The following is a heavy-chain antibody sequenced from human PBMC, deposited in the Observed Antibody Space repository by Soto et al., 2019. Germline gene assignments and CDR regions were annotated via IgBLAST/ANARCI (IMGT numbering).Heavy chain of an antibody. D-gene: IGHD2-2*02. Sequence: SETLSLTCAVYGGSFSGYYWSWIRQPPGKGLEWIAEINHRGKTFYNPSLQSRVSISVDTPNNQLSLRLTAVTAADTAVYYCVRGGRSCEIDQCYTCFGPWGPGTLVTVSS. V-gene: IGHV4-34*01. J-gene: IGHJ5*02. CDR1: GGSFSGYY. CDR3: VRGGRSCEIDQCYTCFGP. CDR2: INHRGKT.